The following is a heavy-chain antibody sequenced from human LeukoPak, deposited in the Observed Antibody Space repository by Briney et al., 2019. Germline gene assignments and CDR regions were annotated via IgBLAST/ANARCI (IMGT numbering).Heavy chain of an antibody. J-gene: IGHJ3*02. Sequence: SETLSLTCAVYGGSFSGYYWSWIRQPPGKGLEWIGEINHSGSTYYNPSLKSRVTISVDTSKNQFSLKLSSVTAADTAVYYCAREPIVGAPRTFDIWGQGTMVTVSS. D-gene: IGHD1-26*01. CDR1: GGSFSGYY. CDR2: INHSGST. CDR3: AREPIVGAPRTFDI. V-gene: IGHV4-34*01.